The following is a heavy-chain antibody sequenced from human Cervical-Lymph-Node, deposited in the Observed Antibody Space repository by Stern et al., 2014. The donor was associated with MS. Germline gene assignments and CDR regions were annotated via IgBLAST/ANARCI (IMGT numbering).Heavy chain of an antibody. CDR2: IYYSGST. J-gene: IGHJ4*02. CDR3: AREGPRTGTLVY. D-gene: IGHD3/OR15-3a*01. Sequence: QVQLQESGPGLVKPSQTLSLTCTVSGGSISSGDYYWSWLRQPPGKGLEWIGYIYYSGSTYYNPSLKSRVTISVDTSKNQFSLKLSAVTAADTAVYYCAREGPRTGTLVYWGQGTLVTVSS. CDR1: GGSISSGDYY. V-gene: IGHV4-30-4*01.